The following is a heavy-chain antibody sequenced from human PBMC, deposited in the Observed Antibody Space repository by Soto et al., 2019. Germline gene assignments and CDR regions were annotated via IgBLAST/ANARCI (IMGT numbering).Heavy chain of an antibody. J-gene: IGHJ6*02. Sequence: ASVKVSCKASGGTFSSYAISWVRQAPGQGLEWMGGIIPIFGTANYAQKFQGRVTITADESTSTAYMELSSLRSEDTAVYYCAARPIAAAGTDAVGDYYYGMDAWGQGTTVTVSS. D-gene: IGHD6-13*01. CDR1: GGTFSSYA. V-gene: IGHV1-69*13. CDR2: IIPIFGTA. CDR3: AARPIAAAGTDAVGDYYYGMDA.